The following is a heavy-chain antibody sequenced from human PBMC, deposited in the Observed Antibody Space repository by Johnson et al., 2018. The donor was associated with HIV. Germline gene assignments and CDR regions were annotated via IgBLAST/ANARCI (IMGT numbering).Heavy chain of an antibody. J-gene: IGHJ3*02. D-gene: IGHD1-26*01. V-gene: IGHV3-23*04. CDR2: ISGSGGST. CDR3: AKGPWDLPHAFDI. Sequence: VQLVESGGGLVQPGGSLRLSCAASGFTFSSYAMSWVRQAPGKGLEWVSAISGSGGSTYYADSVKCRFIISRDSSKNTLYLQMNSLKVEDTAIYYCAKGPWDLPHAFDIWGQGAMVTVS. CDR1: GFTFSSYA.